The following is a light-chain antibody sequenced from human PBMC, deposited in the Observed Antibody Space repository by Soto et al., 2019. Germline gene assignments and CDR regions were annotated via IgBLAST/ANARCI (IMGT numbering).Light chain of an antibody. CDR3: QRYNIAPWT. Sequence: DIQMTQSPSSLSASLGDSVTITCRVSQSISNYLAWYQQRPGEVPKLLIYGSSTLQSGVPSRFSGSRSGTIFTLTISGLQPEDVATYYCQRYNIAPWTFGQGTKVEIK. CDR2: GSS. J-gene: IGKJ1*01. V-gene: IGKV1-27*01. CDR1: QSISNY.